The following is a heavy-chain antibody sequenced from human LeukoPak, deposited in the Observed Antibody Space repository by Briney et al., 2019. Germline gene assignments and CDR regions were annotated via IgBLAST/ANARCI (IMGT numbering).Heavy chain of an antibody. CDR3: ASYAVRENWYFDL. J-gene: IGHJ2*01. D-gene: IGHD3-10*01. Sequence: GGSLRLSCAASGFTFSDYYMSWIRQAPGEGLEWFSYISSSGRITLIYYADSVKGRFTIAGDNAQNSVSLPMTSLRTEDTAVYSCASYAVRENWYFDLWGRGTLVTVSS. CDR1: GFTFSDYY. V-gene: IGHV3-11*01. CDR2: ISSSGRITLI.